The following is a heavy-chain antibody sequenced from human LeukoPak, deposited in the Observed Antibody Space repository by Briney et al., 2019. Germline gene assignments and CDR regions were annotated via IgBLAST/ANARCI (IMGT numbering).Heavy chain of an antibody. D-gene: IGHD6-13*01. CDR2: ISWDGGST. CDR3: AKDIRGSTSWYGLDY. J-gene: IGHJ4*02. V-gene: IGHV3-43D*03. Sequence: GESLRLSCAASGFSFDDYVMHWVRQAPGKGLEWVSLISWDGGSTYYADSVKGRFTISRDSSKNSLYLQMNSLRAEDTALYYCAKDIRGSTSWYGLDYWGQGTLVTVSS. CDR1: GFSFDDYV.